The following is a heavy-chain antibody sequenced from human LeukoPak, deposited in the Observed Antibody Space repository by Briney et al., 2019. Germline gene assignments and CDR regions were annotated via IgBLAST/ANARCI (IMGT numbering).Heavy chain of an antibody. CDR3: ASQREVSSWYGTCYYYYMDV. Sequence: ASVKVSCKASGYTFTGYYMHWVRQAPGQGLEWMGRINPNSGGTNYAQKFQGRVTMTRDTSISTAYMELSRLRSDDTAVYYCASQREVSSWYGTCYYYYMDVWGKGPRSPSP. CDR1: GYTFTGYY. V-gene: IGHV1-2*06. D-gene: IGHD6-13*01. CDR2: INPNSGGT. J-gene: IGHJ6*03.